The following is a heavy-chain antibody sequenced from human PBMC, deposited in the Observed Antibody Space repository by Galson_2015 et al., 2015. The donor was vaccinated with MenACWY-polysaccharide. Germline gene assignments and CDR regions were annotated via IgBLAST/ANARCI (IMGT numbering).Heavy chain of an antibody. CDR3: ARAGVRYPGNYYFDY. Sequence: SLRLSCAASGFTSSSYWMHWVRQAPGKGLVWVSRINSDGTSTSYADSVKGRFTISRDNAKNTLYLQMNSLRAEDTAVYYCARAGVRYPGNYYFDYWGQGPLVTVSS. J-gene: IGHJ4*02. D-gene: IGHD1-1*01. V-gene: IGHV3-74*01. CDR1: GFTSSSYW. CDR2: INSDGTST.